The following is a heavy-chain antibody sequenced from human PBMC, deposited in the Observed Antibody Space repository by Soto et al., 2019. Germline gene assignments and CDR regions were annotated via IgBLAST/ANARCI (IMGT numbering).Heavy chain of an antibody. Sequence: QVQLVESGGGVVQPGRSLRLSCAASGFTFSSYGMHWVRQAPGKGLEWVAVISYDGSNKYYADSVKGRFTISRDNSKNTLYLQMNSLRAEDTAVYYCGDPVGWGQGTLVTVSS. CDR3: GDPVG. V-gene: IGHV3-30*03. CDR1: GFTFSSYG. CDR2: ISYDGSNK. J-gene: IGHJ4*02.